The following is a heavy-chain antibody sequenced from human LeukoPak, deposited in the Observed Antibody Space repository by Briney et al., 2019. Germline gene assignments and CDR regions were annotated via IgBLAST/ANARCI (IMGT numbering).Heavy chain of an antibody. J-gene: IGHJ4*02. CDR3: AKEIIAAAGINY. D-gene: IGHD6-13*01. CDR2: ISVGGGST. V-gene: IGHV3-23*01. CDR1: GFTFSSYA. Sequence: GGSLRLSCAASGFTFSSYAVSWVRQAPGKGLEWVSVISVGGGSTYYADSVKGRFTISRDNSKNTLYLQMNSLRAEDTAVYYCAKEIIAAAGINYWGQGTLVTVSS.